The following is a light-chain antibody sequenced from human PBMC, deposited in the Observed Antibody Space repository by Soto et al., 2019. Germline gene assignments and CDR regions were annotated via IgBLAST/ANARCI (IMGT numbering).Light chain of an antibody. V-gene: IGKV1-39*01. Sequence: DIQMTQSPSSLSASVGDRVTITCRASQTITTYLNRYQQKPGKAPKLLIYGASSLQSGVPSRFTGSGSGTDFILTISSLQPEDSATYHCQQSQSTPWTLGQGTKVEIK. J-gene: IGKJ1*01. CDR3: QQSQSTPWT. CDR2: GAS. CDR1: QTITTY.